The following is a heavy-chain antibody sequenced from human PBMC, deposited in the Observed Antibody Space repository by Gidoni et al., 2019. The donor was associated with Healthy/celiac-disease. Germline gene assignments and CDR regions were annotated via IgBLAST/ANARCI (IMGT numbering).Heavy chain of an antibody. D-gene: IGHD2-8*01. J-gene: IGHJ3*02. CDR1: GFTFSSYG. CDR3: AKCGMVYAILDAFDI. CDR2: ISYDGSNK. Sequence: QVQLVESGGGVVQPGRSLRLSCAASGFTFSSYGMHWVRQAPGKGLEWVAVISYDGSNKYYADFVKGRFTISRDNSKNTLYLQMNSLRAEDTAVYYCAKCGMVYAILDAFDIWGQGTMVTVSS. V-gene: IGHV3-30*18.